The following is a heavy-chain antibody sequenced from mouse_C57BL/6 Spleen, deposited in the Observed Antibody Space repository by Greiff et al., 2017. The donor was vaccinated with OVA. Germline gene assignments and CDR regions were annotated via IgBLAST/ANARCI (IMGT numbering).Heavy chain of an antibody. Sequence: VQGVESGPGLVQPSQSLSITCTVSGFSLTSYGVHWVRQSPGKGLEWLGVIWSGGSTDYNAAFISRLSISKDNSKSQVFFKMNSLQADDTAIYYCARNLDYDGYYGAMDYWGQGTSVTVSS. D-gene: IGHD2-3*01. J-gene: IGHJ4*01. V-gene: IGHV2-2*01. CDR1: GFSLTSYG. CDR3: ARNLDYDGYYGAMDY. CDR2: IWSGGST.